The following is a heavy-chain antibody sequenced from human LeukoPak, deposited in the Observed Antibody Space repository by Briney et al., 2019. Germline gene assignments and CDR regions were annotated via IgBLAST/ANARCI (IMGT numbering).Heavy chain of an antibody. J-gene: IGHJ4*02. Sequence: GGSLRLSCAASGFTVSNNSMSWVRQAPGKGLQWVSVIYSGGGTYYADSVKGRFTISRDNSKNTLYLQMNSLRAEDTAVYYCASAVEMATVIADYWGQGTLVTVSS. CDR3: ASAVEMATVIADY. CDR1: GFTVSNNS. CDR2: IYSGGGT. V-gene: IGHV3-66*01. D-gene: IGHD5-24*01.